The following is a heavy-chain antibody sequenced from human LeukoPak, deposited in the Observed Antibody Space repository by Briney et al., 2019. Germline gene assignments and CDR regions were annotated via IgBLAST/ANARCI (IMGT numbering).Heavy chain of an antibody. D-gene: IGHD3-3*01. CDR1: GGSISSYY. CDR3: ARSQGPRITIFGVVKNWFDP. J-gene: IGHJ5*02. Sequence: SETLSLTCTVPGGSISSYYWSWIRQRPGKGLEWIGSISYTGSTYYNPSLKSRVTISVDTSKNYFSLKLSSVTASDTAVYYCARSQGPRITIFGVVKNWFDPWGQGTLVTVSS. V-gene: IGHV4-39*02. CDR2: ISYTGST.